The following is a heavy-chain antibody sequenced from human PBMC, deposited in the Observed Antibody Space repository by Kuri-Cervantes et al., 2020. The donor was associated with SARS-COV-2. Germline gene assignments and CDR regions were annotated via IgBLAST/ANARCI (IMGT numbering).Heavy chain of an antibody. CDR3: ARSDDYGDYGSGHFDY. Sequence: ASVKVSCKASGYTFTSYYMHWVRQAPGQGLEWMGIINPSGGSTSYAQKFQGRVTMTRDTSTSTVYMELSSLRSEDTAVYYCARSDDYGDYGSGHFDYWGQGTLVTVSS. CDR1: GYTFTSYY. D-gene: IGHD4-17*01. CDR2: INPSGGST. J-gene: IGHJ4*02. V-gene: IGHV1-46*01.